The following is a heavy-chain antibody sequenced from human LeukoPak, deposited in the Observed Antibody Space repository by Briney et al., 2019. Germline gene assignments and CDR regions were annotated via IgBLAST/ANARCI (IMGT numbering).Heavy chain of an antibody. J-gene: IGHJ4*01. Sequence: GGSLRLSCAASGFTFSSYSINWVRQAPGKGLEWVSYIISRSSTIHYADSVKGRFTVSRDNAKNSLYLQMNTLRDKDTAVYYCARYCSSSSCSGGFDYWGHGTLVTVSS. CDR3: ARYCSSSSCSGGFDY. CDR2: IISRSSTI. V-gene: IGHV3-48*02. D-gene: IGHD2-2*01. CDR1: GFTFSSYS.